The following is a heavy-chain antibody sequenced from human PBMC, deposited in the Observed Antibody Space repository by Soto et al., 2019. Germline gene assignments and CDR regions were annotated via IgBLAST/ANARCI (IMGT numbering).Heavy chain of an antibody. CDR1: GYSFTNYW. CDR3: ARHKPIIRGAFDI. CDR2: INPSDSYT. J-gene: IGHJ3*02. Sequence: EVQLVQSGAEVKKPGESLRISCKGSGYSFTNYWINWVRQMPGKGLEWLGKINPSDSYTDYSPSFQGHVTISTDKSISTAYLQWSSLKASDTAMYYCARHKPIIRGAFDIWGQGAMVTVSS. D-gene: IGHD3-10*01. V-gene: IGHV5-10-1*01.